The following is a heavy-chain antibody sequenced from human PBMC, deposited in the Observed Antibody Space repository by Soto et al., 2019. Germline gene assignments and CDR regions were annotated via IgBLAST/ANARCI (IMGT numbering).Heavy chain of an antibody. Sequence: GGSLRLSCAASGFTFSSYAMHWVRQAPGKGLEWVAVISYDGSNKYYADSVKGRFTISRDNSKNTLYLQMNSLRAEDTAVYYCARGLYDFWISAPGSWFDPWGQGTLVTVSS. D-gene: IGHD3-3*01. CDR1: GFTFSSYA. V-gene: IGHV3-30-3*01. CDR2: ISYDGSNK. CDR3: ARGLYDFWISAPGSWFDP. J-gene: IGHJ5*02.